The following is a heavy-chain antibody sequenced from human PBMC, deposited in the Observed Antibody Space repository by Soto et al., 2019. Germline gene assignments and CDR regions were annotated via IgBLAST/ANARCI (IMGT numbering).Heavy chain of an antibody. CDR2: IIPILGIA. D-gene: IGHD2-21*02. Sequence: QVQLVQSGAEVKKPGSSVKVSCKASGGTFSSYPISWVRQAPGQGLEWMGRIIPILGIATYAQKFQGRVTITADKSTSTAYMELSSLRSEDTAVYYCARGILAYCGGDCYSWGQGTLVTVSS. J-gene: IGHJ4*02. CDR3: ARGILAYCGGDCYS. V-gene: IGHV1-69*02. CDR1: GGTFSSYP.